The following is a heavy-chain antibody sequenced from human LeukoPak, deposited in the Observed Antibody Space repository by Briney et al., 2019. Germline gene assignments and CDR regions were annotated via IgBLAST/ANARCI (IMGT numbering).Heavy chain of an antibody. CDR3: ARAPVLRYFDWLLLSGMDV. Sequence: PSETLSLACTVSGGSISSYSWSWIRQPPGKGLEWIGYIYHSGSTYYNPSLKSRVTISVDRSKNQFSLKLSSVTAADTAVYYCARAPVLRYFDWLLLSGMDVWGQGTTVTVSS. CDR2: IYHSGST. D-gene: IGHD3-9*01. J-gene: IGHJ6*02. V-gene: IGHV4-30-2*01. CDR1: GGSISSYS.